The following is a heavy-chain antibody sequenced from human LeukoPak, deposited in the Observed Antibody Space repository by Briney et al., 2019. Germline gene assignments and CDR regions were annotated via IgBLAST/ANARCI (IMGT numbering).Heavy chain of an antibody. CDR1: GYTFTSYG. CDR3: ARVGDIVGATTPYDDFDI. V-gene: IGHV1-46*01. CDR2: INPSGGST. J-gene: IGHJ3*02. Sequence: GASVKVSCKASGYTFTSYGISWVRQAPGQGLEWMGIINPSGGSTSYAQKFQGRVTMTRDTSTSTVYMELSSLRSEDTAVYYCARVGDIVGATTPYDDFDIWGQGTMVTVSS. D-gene: IGHD1-26*01.